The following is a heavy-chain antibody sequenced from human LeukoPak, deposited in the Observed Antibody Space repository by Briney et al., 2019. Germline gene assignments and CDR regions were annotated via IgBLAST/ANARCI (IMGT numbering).Heavy chain of an antibody. V-gene: IGHV3-23*01. CDR1: GFTFSSYG. Sequence: PGGSLRLSCAASGFTFSSYGMHWVRQAPGKGLEWVSAISGSGDVTYSADSVKGRFTISRDNSKSTLYLQMNSLRAEDTAVYYCARSSGAGIAAAGLSDWGQGTLVTVSS. CDR2: ISGSGDVT. J-gene: IGHJ4*02. CDR3: ARSSGAGIAAAGLSD. D-gene: IGHD6-13*01.